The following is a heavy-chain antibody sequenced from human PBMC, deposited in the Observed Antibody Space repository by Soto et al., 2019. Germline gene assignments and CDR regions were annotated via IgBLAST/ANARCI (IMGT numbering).Heavy chain of an antibody. J-gene: IGHJ6*01. D-gene: IGHD6-25*01. Sequence: GASVKVSCKDSGVTFSDYTINWLRQAHGQRLEWMGGIIPIFDTANYADKFQGRVTITADEHTRTAHMTVSRXPPEDTADYYCRRNGTLTGRGYAYGMDACGQGTRVTVYS. CDR1: GVTFSDYT. CDR3: RRNGTLTGRGYAYGMDA. CDR2: IIPIFDTA. V-gene: IGHV1-69*13.